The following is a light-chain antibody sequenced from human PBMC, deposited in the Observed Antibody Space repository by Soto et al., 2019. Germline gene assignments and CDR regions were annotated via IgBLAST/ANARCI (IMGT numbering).Light chain of an antibody. J-gene: IGLJ1*01. CDR1: SSDVGAYNH. CDR2: EVS. CDR3: CSYTVSTTFV. Sequence: ALTQPASVSGSPGQSITISCTGTSSDVGAYNHVSWYQHHPGKAPKLMIYEVSNRPSGLSDRFSGSKSGNTASLTISGLQAEDEADYYCCSYTVSTTFVFGSGTKLTVL. V-gene: IGLV2-14*01.